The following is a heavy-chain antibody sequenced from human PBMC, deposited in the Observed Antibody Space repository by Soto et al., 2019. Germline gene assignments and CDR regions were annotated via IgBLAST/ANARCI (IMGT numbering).Heavy chain of an antibody. Sequence: PSETRSLTCTVSGGSGSSGSYYWSWIRQPPGKGLEWIGYIYYSGSTNYNPSLKSRVTISVDTSKNQFSLKLSSGTAADTAVYYGARDHVVRGVIRWFDPWGQGTLVTVSS. V-gene: IGHV4-61*01. CDR1: GGSGSSGSYY. CDR3: ARDHVVRGVIRWFDP. CDR2: IYYSGST. J-gene: IGHJ5*02. D-gene: IGHD3-10*01.